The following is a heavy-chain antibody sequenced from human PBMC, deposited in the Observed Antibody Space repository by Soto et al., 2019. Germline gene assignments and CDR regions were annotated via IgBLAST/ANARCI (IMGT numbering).Heavy chain of an antibody. J-gene: IGHJ5*02. D-gene: IGHD2-21*02. V-gene: IGHV1-69*04. Sequence: ASVKVSCKASGGTFSSYTISWVRQAPGQGLEWMGRIIPILGIANYAQKFQGRVTITADKSTSTAYMELSSLRSEDTAVYYCARDLRDGRYCGGDCYYWFDPWGQGTLVTVSA. CDR2: IIPILGIA. CDR1: GGTFSSYT. CDR3: ARDLRDGRYCGGDCYYWFDP.